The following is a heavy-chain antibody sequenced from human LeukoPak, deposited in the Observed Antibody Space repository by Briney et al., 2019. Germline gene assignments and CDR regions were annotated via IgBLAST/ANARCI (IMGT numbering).Heavy chain of an antibody. CDR2: INPNSGGT. V-gene: IGHV1-2*02. Sequence: AAVKVSCKASGYTFTGYYMHWVRQAPGQGLEWMGWINPNSGGTNYAQKLQGRVTMTTDTSTSTAYMELRSLRSDDTAVYYCAIAFITGTTPGDYWGQGTLVTVSS. CDR1: GYTFTGYY. D-gene: IGHD1-7*01. J-gene: IGHJ4*02. CDR3: AIAFITGTTPGDY.